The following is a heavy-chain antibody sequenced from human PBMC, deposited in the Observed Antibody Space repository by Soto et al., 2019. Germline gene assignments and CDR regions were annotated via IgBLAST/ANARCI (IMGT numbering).Heavy chain of an antibody. CDR3: ARRYCSSTSCLIDY. J-gene: IGHJ4*02. CDR2: ISSSGSTI. V-gene: IGHV3-48*03. CDR1: GFTFSSYE. Sequence: PGGSLRLSCVASGFTFSSYEMNWVRQAPGKGLEWVSYISSSGSTIYYADSVKGRFTISRDNAKNSLYLQMNSLSGEDTAVYYCARRYCSSTSCLIDYWGQGTLVTVSS. D-gene: IGHD2-2*01.